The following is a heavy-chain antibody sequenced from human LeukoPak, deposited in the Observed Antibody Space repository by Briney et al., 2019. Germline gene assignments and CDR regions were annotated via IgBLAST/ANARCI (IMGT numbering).Heavy chain of an antibody. V-gene: IGHV3-23*01. J-gene: IGHJ4*02. CDR2: ISGSGGST. CDR3: AKDLQLLWFGELFDY. Sequence: GGSLRLSCAASGFTFSSYAMSWVRQAPGKGLEWVSAISGSGGSTYYADSVKGRFTISRDNSKNTLYLQMNSLRAEDTAVYYCAKDLQLLWFGELFDYWGQGTLVTLSS. CDR1: GFTFSSYA. D-gene: IGHD3-10*01.